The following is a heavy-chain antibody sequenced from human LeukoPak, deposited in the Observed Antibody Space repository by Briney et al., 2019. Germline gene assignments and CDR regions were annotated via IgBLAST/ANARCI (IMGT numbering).Heavy chain of an antibody. V-gene: IGHV3-30*18. CDR2: ISYDGSNK. CDR3: ANDRSMGLDY. J-gene: IGHJ4*02. Sequence: GRSLRLSCAASGFTFSTYGMHWGRQAPGKGLEWVAVISYDGSNKYYADSVKGRFTISRDNSKNTLYLQINSLRAEDTAVYYCANDRSMGLDYWGQGTLVSVSS. D-gene: IGHD3-10*01. CDR1: GFTFSTYG.